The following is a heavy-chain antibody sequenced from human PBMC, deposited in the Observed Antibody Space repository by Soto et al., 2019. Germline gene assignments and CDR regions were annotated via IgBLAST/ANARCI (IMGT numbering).Heavy chain of an antibody. CDR2: IYYSGST. D-gene: IGHD3-3*01. V-gene: IGHV4-31*03. Sequence: SETLSLTCTVPVCSLRSGGYYWSWIRQHPGKGLEWIGYIYYSGSTYYNPSLKSRVTISVDTSKSQFSLKLSSVTAADTAVYYCARALPYYDFWSGYPGLFDYWGQGTLVTVSS. J-gene: IGHJ4*02. CDR3: ARALPYYDFWSGYPGLFDY. CDR1: VCSLRSGGYY.